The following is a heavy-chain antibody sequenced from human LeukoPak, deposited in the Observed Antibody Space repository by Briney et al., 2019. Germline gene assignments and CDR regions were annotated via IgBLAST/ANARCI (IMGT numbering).Heavy chain of an antibody. CDR3: VRGPVSSGWYGSPDY. J-gene: IGHJ4*02. CDR2: ISWNSGTI. D-gene: IGHD6-19*01. V-gene: IGHV3-9*01. Sequence: PGRSLRLSCAASGFTFDDYAMHWVRQAPGKGLEWVSGISWNSGTIGYEDSVKGRFTISRDNAKNSLYLQMNSLRVEDTALYYCVRGPVSSGWYGSPDYWGQGTLVTVSS. CDR1: GFTFDDYA.